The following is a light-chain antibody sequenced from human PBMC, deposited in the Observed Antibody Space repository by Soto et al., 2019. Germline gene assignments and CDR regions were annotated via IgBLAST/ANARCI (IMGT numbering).Light chain of an antibody. Sequence: DLKMTTSHSNLSASVSDRVTVICRASQSINSCLTWYQQKPGKAPKLLIYDASSLQSGVPSRFTGSGFGTEFTLTISSLQPEDFATYYCQHYNSYSEAFGQGTKVDIK. CDR3: QHYNSYSEA. CDR2: DAS. V-gene: IGKV1-5*02. J-gene: IGKJ1*01. CDR1: QSINSC.